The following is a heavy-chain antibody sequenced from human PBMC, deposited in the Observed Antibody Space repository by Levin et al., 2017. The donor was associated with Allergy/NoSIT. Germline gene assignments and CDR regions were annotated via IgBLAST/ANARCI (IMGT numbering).Heavy chain of an antibody. CDR1: GGSFSGYY. Sequence: SETLSLTCAVYGGSFSGYYWSWIRQPPGKGLEWIGEINHSGSTNYNPSLKSRVTISVDTSKNQFSLKLSSVTAADTAVYYCARASGIFGFHYYYGMDVWGQGTTVTVSS. CDR3: ARASGIFGFHYYYGMDV. CDR2: INHSGST. V-gene: IGHV4-34*01. J-gene: IGHJ6*02. D-gene: IGHD3-3*01.